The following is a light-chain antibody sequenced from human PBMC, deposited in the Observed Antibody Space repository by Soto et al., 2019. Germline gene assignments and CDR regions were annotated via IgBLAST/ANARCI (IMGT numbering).Light chain of an antibody. CDR3: SSYADSNNWV. CDR2: EVT. Sequence: QSALTQPPSASGSPGQSVTISCTGTKNDIGVYDFVSWYQHHPGKAPRLIIYEVTKRPSGVPDRFSGSKSGNTASLTVSGLQAEDEADYYCSSYADSNNWVFGGGTKLTVL. V-gene: IGLV2-8*01. CDR1: KNDIGVYDF. J-gene: IGLJ3*02.